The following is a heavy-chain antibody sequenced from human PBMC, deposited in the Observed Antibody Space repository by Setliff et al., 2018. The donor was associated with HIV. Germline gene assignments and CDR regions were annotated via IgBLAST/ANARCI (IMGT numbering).Heavy chain of an antibody. D-gene: IGHD6-19*01. J-gene: IGHJ4*02. CDR1: GNTFTSYD. V-gene: IGHV1-8*02. Sequence: ASVKVSCKASGNTFTSYDINWVRQAPGQGLEWMGWMNPNSGNTGYARKFQGRITMTRNTSITTAYMELSSLGSDDTAVYYCARVIGYFSGWYLKYWGQGTPVTVSS. CDR2: MNPNSGNT. CDR3: ARVIGYFSGWYLKY.